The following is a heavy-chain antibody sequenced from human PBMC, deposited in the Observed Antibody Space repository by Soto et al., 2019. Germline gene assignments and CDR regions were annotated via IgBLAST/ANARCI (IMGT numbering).Heavy chain of an antibody. CDR3: ARGTVGAKYFDY. CDR2: INPGSGST. V-gene: IGHV1-46*01. Sequence: QVQLVQSGAEVKKPGASVKVSCEASGYTFTRYSIHWVRQAPGQGLEWMGMINPGSGSTTYTQRFEGRVTMTRDTSPSTVYVDLSSLRSDDTAVYYCARGTVGAKYFDYWGQGTLVTVSS. J-gene: IGHJ4*02. D-gene: IGHD1-26*01. CDR1: GYTFTRYS.